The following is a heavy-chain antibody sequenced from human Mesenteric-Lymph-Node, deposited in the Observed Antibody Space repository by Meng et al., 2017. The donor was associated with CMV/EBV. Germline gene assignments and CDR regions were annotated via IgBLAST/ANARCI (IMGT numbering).Heavy chain of an antibody. J-gene: IGHJ6*02. D-gene: IGHD3-10*01. CDR3: AGGFGELLDDYYYYFGMDV. CDR2: ISSSSSYI. CDR1: GFTFSSYS. Sequence: GESLKISCAASGFTFSSYSMNWVRQAPGKGLEWVSSISSSSSYIHYADSVKGRFTISRENSKNTLYLQMNSLRAEDTAVYYCAGGFGELLDDYYYYFGMDVWGQGTTVTVSS. V-gene: IGHV3-21*04.